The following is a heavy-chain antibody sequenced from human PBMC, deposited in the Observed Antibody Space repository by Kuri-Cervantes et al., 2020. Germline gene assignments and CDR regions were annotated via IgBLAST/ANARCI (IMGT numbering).Heavy chain of an antibody. Sequence: GESLKISCAASGFTFSSYSMNWVRQAPGKGLEWVANIKQDGSEKYYVGSVKGRFTISRDNAKNSLYLQMNSLRAEDTAVYYCARESYGGNSMSYFDYWGQGTLVTVSS. V-gene: IGHV3-7*01. CDR1: GFTFSSYS. J-gene: IGHJ4*02. CDR3: ARESYGGNSMSYFDY. D-gene: IGHD4-23*01. CDR2: IKQDGSEK.